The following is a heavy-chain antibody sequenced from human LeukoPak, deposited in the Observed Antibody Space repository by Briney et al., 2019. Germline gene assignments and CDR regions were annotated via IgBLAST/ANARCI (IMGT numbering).Heavy chain of an antibody. CDR3: ARSGVGATTKGFDY. D-gene: IGHD1-26*01. J-gene: IGHJ4*02. Sequence: SQTLSLTCAISGDSVSSYTAAWNWIRQSPSRGLEWLGRTFYRSKWYNDYAVSVKGRITFTPDTSKNQFSPQLNSVTPEDTAVYHCARSGVGATTKGFDYWGQGTLVTVSS. CDR2: TFYRSKWYN. CDR1: GDSVSSYTAA. V-gene: IGHV6-1*01.